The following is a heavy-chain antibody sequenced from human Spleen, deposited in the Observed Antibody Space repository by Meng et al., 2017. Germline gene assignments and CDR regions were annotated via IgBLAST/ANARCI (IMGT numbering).Heavy chain of an antibody. J-gene: IGHJ6*02. CDR1: GFTFDDYT. Sequence: GESLKISCRTSGFTFDDYTITWLRQAPGKGLEWVAVISYDGTNKFHADSVKGRFTISRDNSKNTLYLQMNNLRSEDTAVYYCASGLSPYGSGNYYYYGMDVWGQGTTVTVSS. CDR3: ASGLSPYGSGNYYYYGMDV. D-gene: IGHD3-10*01. V-gene: IGHV3-30*04. CDR2: ISYDGTNK.